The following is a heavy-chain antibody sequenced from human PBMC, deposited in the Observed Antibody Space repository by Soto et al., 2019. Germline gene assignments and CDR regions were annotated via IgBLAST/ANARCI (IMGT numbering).Heavy chain of an antibody. CDR1: RFTFTNYA. V-gene: IGHV3-23*01. Sequence: EVQLLESGGGLAQPGGSLRLSCAASRFTFTNYAIGWVRQTSGKGLEWVSAITSGGTDTYHADSVKGRFTISRDNSKNTLFFQLNSLRAEDKAIYYCAKGSSDSRPYYFDYWGQGTLVTVSS. D-gene: IGHD3-22*01. J-gene: IGHJ4*02. CDR2: ITSGGTDT. CDR3: AKGSSDSRPYYFDY.